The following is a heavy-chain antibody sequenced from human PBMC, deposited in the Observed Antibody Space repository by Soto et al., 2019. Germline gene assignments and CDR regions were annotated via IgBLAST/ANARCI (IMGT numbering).Heavy chain of an antibody. J-gene: IGHJ3*01. CDR3: ARGSKAAVGDAFDV. CDR2: IYSSGYT. Sequence: QVQLRESGPGLVKPSETLSLTCNVSGGYISSYYWGWIRQSPGKGLEFIGYIYSSGYTNYSPSLGGRVTISVDTSNNQFSLNLRSVTAADTAMYYCARGSKAAVGDAFDVWGQGTMVTVFS. CDR1: GGYISSYY. D-gene: IGHD6-13*01. V-gene: IGHV4-59*12.